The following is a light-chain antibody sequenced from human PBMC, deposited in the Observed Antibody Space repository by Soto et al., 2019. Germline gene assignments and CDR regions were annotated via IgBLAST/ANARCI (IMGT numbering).Light chain of an antibody. CDR2: EVS. CDR1: SSDVVTYKY. V-gene: IGLV2-14*01. J-gene: IGLJ2*01. CDR3: CSYAGSTTRVV. Sequence: QSALTQPAPVSGSPGQSIAISCTGTSSDVVTYKYVSWYQQHPGKAPKLMIYEVSIRPSGVSDRFSGSKSGNTASLTISGLRPEDEAYYYCCSYAGSTTRVVFGGGTKVTVL.